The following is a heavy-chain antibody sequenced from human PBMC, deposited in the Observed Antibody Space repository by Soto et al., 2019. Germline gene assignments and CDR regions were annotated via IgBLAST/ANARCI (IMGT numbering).Heavy chain of an antibody. Sequence: NPSETLSLTCTVSGGSISSSSYYWGWIRQPPGKGLEWIGSIYYSGSTYYNPSLKSRVTISVDTSKNQFSLKLSSVTAADAAVYYCARALRAVGIAVAAVDYWGQGTLVTVSS. V-gene: IGHV4-39*01. CDR2: IYYSGST. CDR3: ARALRAVGIAVAAVDY. D-gene: IGHD6-19*01. CDR1: GGSISSSSYY. J-gene: IGHJ4*02.